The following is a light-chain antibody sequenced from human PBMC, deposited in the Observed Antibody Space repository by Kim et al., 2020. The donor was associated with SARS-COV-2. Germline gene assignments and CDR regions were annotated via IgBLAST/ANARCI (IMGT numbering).Light chain of an antibody. V-gene: IGKV3-20*01. CDR2: GAS. Sequence: EIVLMQSPGTLSLSPGERATLSCRASQSVTSNYLVWYQQKPGQAPGLLIYGASSRATGIPDRFSGSGSGTDFTLTISRLEPEDFAVYYCQQYGSSSLTFGGGTKVDIK. J-gene: IGKJ4*01. CDR3: QQYGSSSLT. CDR1: QSVTSNY.